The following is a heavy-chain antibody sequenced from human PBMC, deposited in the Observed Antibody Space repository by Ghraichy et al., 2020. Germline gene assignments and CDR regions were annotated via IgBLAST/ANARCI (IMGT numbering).Heavy chain of an antibody. D-gene: IGHD3-22*01. Sequence: SQTLSLTCTVSGGSISSSSYYWGWICQPPGKGLEWIGSIYYSGSTYYNPSLKSRVTISIDTSKNQFSLKLSSVTATDTAVYYCASHVGTNYYDSSGYYRAPYYFDYWGQGALVTFSS. CDR1: GGSISSSSYY. CDR2: IYYSGST. CDR3: ASHVGTNYYDSSGYYRAPYYFDY. V-gene: IGHV4-39*01. J-gene: IGHJ4*02.